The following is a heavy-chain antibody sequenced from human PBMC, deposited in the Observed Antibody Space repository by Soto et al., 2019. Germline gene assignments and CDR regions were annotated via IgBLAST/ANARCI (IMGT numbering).Heavy chain of an antibody. CDR3: ARYASGTYPFFDQ. D-gene: IGHD3-10*01. CDR2: IWDSGTS. Sequence: QMQLQESGPGLVKPSETLSLSCAVSGASISSNYWNWIRQPPGRGLEWIGFIWDSGTSNYNPSLKSRATISIDTSKNQFSLKLTSVTAADTAVYYCARYASGTYPFFDQWGRGTLVTVSS. J-gene: IGHJ4*02. V-gene: IGHV4-59*01. CDR1: GASISSNY.